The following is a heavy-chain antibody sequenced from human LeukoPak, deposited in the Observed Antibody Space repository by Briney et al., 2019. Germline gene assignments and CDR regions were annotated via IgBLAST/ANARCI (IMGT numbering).Heavy chain of an antibody. V-gene: IGHV1-69*13. CDR1: GGTFSSYA. CDR3: ASAYDSSGYPNDY. J-gene: IGHJ4*02. CDR2: IIPIFGTA. Sequence: SVKVSCKASGGTFSSYAISWVRQAPGQGLEWMGGIIPIFGTANYGQKFQGRVTITADESTSTAYMELSSLRSEDTAVYYCASAYDSSGYPNDYWGQGTLVTVSS. D-gene: IGHD3-22*01.